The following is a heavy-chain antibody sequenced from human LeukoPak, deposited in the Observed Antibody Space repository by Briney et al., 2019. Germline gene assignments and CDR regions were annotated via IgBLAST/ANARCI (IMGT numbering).Heavy chain of an antibody. V-gene: IGHV1-2*02. CDR1: GYTFTVYY. CDR2: INPNSGDI. D-gene: IGHD5-24*01. CDR3: ARAGDGYINAY. Sequence: ASVKVSCKASGYTFTVYYMHWVRQAPGQGLEWMGWINPNSGDINYAQKFQGRVTMTRDTSTSTAYMELSRLTSDDTAVYYCARAGDGYINAYWGQGTLVTVSS. J-gene: IGHJ4*02.